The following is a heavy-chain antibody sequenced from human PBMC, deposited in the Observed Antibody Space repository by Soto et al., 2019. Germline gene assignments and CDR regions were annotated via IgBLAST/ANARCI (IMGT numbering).Heavy chain of an antibody. J-gene: IGHJ4*02. V-gene: IGHV3-33*01. CDR3: ARDNEYYGNGVDS. CDR1: GFLFSRFA. D-gene: IGHD1-1*01. Sequence: QVQLLESGGGVVQPGTSLRLSCAASGFLFSRFAMHWVRQAPGKGLEWVAVIVNDEGRKDYADSVRGRFTISKDNSMTTLFLEMTSLRVEDTAIYYWARDNEYYGNGVDSWGQGTLVTGSS. CDR2: IVNDEGRK.